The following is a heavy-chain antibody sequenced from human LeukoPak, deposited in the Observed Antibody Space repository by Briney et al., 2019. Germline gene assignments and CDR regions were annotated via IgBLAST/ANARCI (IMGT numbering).Heavy chain of an antibody. CDR3: ARDTYTYEISAPDY. V-gene: IGHV3-74*01. CDR1: GFTFSSYW. CDR2: INRDGSST. Sequence: PGGSLRLSCAASGFTFSSYWMHWVRQAPGKGLVWVSRINRDGSSTSYADSVKGRFTISRDNAKNTLYLQMNSLRAEDTAVYYCARDTYTYEISAPDYWGQGTLVTVSS. D-gene: IGHD5-18*01. J-gene: IGHJ4*02.